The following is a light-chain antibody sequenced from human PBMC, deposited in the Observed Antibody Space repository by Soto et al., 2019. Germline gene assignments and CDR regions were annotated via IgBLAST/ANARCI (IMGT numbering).Light chain of an antibody. CDR3: YSYAGSSYV. CDR2: DVS. V-gene: IGLV2-11*01. CDR1: SSDVGGYDY. J-gene: IGLJ1*01. Sequence: QSALTQPRSVSGSPGQSVTISCTGTSSDVGGYDYVSWYQQHPDKAPKLMIYDVSKRPSGVPDRFSGSKSGNTASLTISGLRAEDEADYYCYSYAGSSYVFGTGTKVTVL.